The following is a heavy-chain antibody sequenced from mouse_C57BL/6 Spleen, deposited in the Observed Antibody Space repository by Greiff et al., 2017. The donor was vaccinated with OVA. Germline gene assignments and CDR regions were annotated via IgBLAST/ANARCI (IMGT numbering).Heavy chain of an antibody. CDR1: GYSITSGYY. Sequence: DVQLQESGPGLVKPSQSLSLTCSVTGYSITSGYYWNWIRQFPGNKLEWMGYISYDGSNNYNPSLKNRISITRDTSKNQFFLKLNSVTTEDTATYYCARDGSSPWFAYWGQGTLVTVSA. CDR2: ISYDGSN. J-gene: IGHJ3*01. CDR3: ARDGSSPWFAY. V-gene: IGHV3-6*01. D-gene: IGHD1-1*01.